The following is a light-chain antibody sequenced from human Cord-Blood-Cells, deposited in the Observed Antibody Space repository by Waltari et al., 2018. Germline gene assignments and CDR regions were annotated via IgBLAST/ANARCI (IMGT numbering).Light chain of an antibody. J-gene: IGLJ2*01. CDR2: RNN. V-gene: IGLV1-47*01. CDR1: SSNIGSNY. Sequence: QSVLTQPPSASGTPGQRATISCSGISSNIGSNYVYWYQQLPGTAPKLLIFRNNQRPSGVPDRFSGSKSGTSASLAISGLRAEDEADYYCAAWDDSLSGRVFGGGTKLTVL. CDR3: AAWDDSLSGRV.